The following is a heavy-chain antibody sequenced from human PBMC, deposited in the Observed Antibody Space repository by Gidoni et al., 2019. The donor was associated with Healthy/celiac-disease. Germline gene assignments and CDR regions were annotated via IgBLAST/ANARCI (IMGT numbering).Heavy chain of an antibody. D-gene: IGHD6-19*01. CDR2: IQFDGRNK. V-gene: IGHV3-30*02. Sequence: QVQLVESGGGVVQPGGSLRLSCAASGFTFSNYGMYWVRQATGKGLEWVAFIQFDGRNKYYADFVKGRFTISRDYSKNTLYLQMNSLRAEDTAVYYCAKAQEKYSSGWKYYFDYWGQGTLVTVSS. CDR3: AKAQEKYSSGWKYYFDY. CDR1: GFTFSNYG. J-gene: IGHJ4*02.